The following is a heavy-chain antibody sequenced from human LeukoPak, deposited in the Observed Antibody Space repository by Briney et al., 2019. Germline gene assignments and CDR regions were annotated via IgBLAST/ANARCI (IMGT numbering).Heavy chain of an antibody. V-gene: IGHV3-7*01. CDR2: IKQDGSEK. J-gene: IGHJ6*03. D-gene: IGHD6-19*01. CDR1: GFTFSSYW. Sequence: GGSLRLSCAASGFTFSSYWMSWVRQAPGKGLEWVANIKQDGSEKYYVDSVKGRFTISRDNAKNSLYLQMNSLRAEDTAVYYCARKGPIAVADYYMDVWGKGTTVTVSS. CDR3: ARKGPIAVADYYMDV.